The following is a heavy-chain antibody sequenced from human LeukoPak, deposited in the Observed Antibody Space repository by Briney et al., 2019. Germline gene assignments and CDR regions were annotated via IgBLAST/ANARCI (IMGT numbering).Heavy chain of an antibody. J-gene: IGHJ4*02. V-gene: IGHV3-30*04. D-gene: IGHD5-18*01. CDR1: GFTFSSYA. Sequence: GRSLRLSCVASGFTFSSYAMHWVRQAPGKGLEWVAVVSYDGSNKYYADSMKGRFTISRDNAKNTLFLQMNSLRPEDTAVYYCARDQRGYSYVSGDYWGQGTLVTVSS. CDR3: ARDQRGYSYVSGDY. CDR2: VSYDGSNK.